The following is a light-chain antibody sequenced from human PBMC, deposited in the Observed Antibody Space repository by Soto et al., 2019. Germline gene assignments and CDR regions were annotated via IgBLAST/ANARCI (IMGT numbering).Light chain of an antibody. J-gene: IGKJ4*01. CDR1: QCISSY. CDR2: AAS. Sequence: QLTQSASSLSASVGDRVTITCRASQCISSYLAWYQQKPGKVPKLLISAASTLESGVPLRFSGGGFGKDFTLPISSLQPEDFATYYCQQLYRYPLSFGGGTKVEIK. V-gene: IGKV1-9*01. CDR3: QQLYRYPLS.